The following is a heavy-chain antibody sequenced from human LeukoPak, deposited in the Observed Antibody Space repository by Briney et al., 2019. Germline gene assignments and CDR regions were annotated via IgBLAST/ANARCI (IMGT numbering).Heavy chain of an antibody. V-gene: IGHV5-51*01. CDR3: ARGGSYSPSPYTHAFDI. CDR2: IYPGDSDT. D-gene: IGHD1-26*01. CDR1: GYSFSNYW. J-gene: IGHJ3*02. Sequence: HGESLKISCKGSGYSFSNYWIGWVRQMPGKGLEWMGIIYPGDSDTRYSPSFQGQVTISADKSISTAYLQWSSLKASDTAMYYCARGGSYSPSPYTHAFDIWGQGTMVTVSS.